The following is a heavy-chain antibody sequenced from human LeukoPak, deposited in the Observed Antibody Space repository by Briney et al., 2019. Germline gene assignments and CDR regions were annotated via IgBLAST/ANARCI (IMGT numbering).Heavy chain of an antibody. J-gene: IGHJ4*02. CDR3: ARDRPGGVAVAGTSDY. V-gene: IGHV3-21*01. CDR2: ISSSSSYI. Sequence: GGSLRLSCAASGFTFSSYSMNWVRQAPGKGLEWVSSISSSSSYIYYADSVKGRFTISRDNAENSLYLQMNSLRAEDTAVYYCARDRPGGVAVAGTSDYWGQGTLVTVSS. CDR1: GFTFSSYS. D-gene: IGHD6-19*01.